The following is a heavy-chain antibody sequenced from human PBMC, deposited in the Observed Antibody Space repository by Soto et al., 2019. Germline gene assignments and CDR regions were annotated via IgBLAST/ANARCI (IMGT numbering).Heavy chain of an antibody. CDR1: GGSFSDWY. CDR3: ARGDYRHGCFDC. CDR2: INHGETT. Sequence: QVQLQQWGAGLLKPSETLSLTCAVYGGSFSDWYWSRIRQPPGMGLEWIGEINHGETTTYNPSLKSRVTISKDTSKRHFSLKLTSVSAADTAVYYCARGDYRHGCFDCWGQGTLVTVSS. J-gene: IGHJ4*02. V-gene: IGHV4-34*02. D-gene: IGHD4-4*01.